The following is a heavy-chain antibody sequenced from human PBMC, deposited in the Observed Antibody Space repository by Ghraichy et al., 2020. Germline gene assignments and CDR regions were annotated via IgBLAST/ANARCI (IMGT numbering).Heavy chain of an antibody. CDR2: IYPSGST. Sequence: SETLSLTCAVFGGSFSDHYRVWIRQPPGKGLEWIGEIYPSGSTNYNPSLASRVTMSVDTSKNQFSLRLGSVTAADTAVYYCARGEDSAKIHHWGQGTLVTVSS. CDR1: GGSFSDHY. CDR3: ARGEDSAKIHH. V-gene: IGHV4-34*01. D-gene: IGHD3-22*01. J-gene: IGHJ1*01.